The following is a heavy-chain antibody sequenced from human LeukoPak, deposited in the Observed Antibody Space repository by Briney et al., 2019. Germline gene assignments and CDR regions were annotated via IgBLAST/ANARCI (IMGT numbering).Heavy chain of an antibody. V-gene: IGHV4-61*02. J-gene: IGHJ6*03. CDR3: ARVAYYYYYYMDV. CDR2: IHTSGST. Sequence: SETLSLTCTVSGGSISSGSYCWSWIRQPAGKGLEWIGRIHTSGSTNYNPSLKSRVTISVDTSKNQFSLKLSSVTAADTAVYYCARVAYYYYYYMDVWGKGTTVTVSS. CDR1: GGSISSGSYC.